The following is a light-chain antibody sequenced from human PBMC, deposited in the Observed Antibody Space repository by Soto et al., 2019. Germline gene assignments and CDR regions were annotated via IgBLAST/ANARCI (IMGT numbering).Light chain of an antibody. V-gene: IGLV2-8*01. CDR2: DVS. CDR1: SSDIGGYNF. CDR3: SSYAGINNLV. J-gene: IGLJ2*01. Sequence: QSALTQPPSASGSPGQSVTISCTGTSSDIGGYNFVSWYQQHPGKAPKLMIYDVSKRPSGVPDRFSGFKSGNTASLTVSGLQAEDEADYYCSSYAGINNLVFGGGTKVTVL.